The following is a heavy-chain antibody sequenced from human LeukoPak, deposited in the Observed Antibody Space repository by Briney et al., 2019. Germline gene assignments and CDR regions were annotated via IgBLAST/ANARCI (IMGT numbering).Heavy chain of an antibody. CDR1: GFTFSSYA. CDR3: ARAGYSYTGMDWYFDL. Sequence: PGRSLRLSCAASGFTFSSYAMHWVRQAPGKGLEWVAVISYDGSNKYYADSVKGRFTISRDNSKNTLYLQMNSPRAEDTAVYYCARAGYSYTGMDWYFDLWGRGTLVTVSS. J-gene: IGHJ2*01. CDR2: ISYDGSNK. D-gene: IGHD5-18*01. V-gene: IGHV3-30-3*01.